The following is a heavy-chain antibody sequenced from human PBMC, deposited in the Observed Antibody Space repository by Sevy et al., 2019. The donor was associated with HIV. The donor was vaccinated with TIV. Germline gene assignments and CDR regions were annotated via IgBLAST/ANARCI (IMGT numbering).Heavy chain of an antibody. V-gene: IGHV3-9*01. CDR2: ISWNSGSI. D-gene: IGHD1-26*01. CDR3: AKDQSGSYSNFDY. J-gene: IGHJ4*02. Sequence: GGSLRLSCAASGFTFDDYAMHWVRQAPGKGLEWVSGISWNSGSIGYADSVKGRFTISRDNAKNSLYLQMNSLRAEDTALYYCAKDQSGSYSNFDYWGQGTLVTVSS. CDR1: GFTFDDYA.